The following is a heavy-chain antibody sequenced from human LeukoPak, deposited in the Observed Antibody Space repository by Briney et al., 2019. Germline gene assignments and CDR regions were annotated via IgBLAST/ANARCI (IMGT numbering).Heavy chain of an antibody. J-gene: IGHJ4*02. D-gene: IGHD3-10*01. CDR2: ISGSGGNT. V-gene: IGHV3-23*01. Sequence: AGGSLRLSCAASGFTFNTYAMNWVRQAPGKGLEWVSAISGSGGNTYYADSVKGRFTISRDNSKNTLYLQINSLRAEDTAVYYCAKGGNTMVRGLITYWGQGTLVTVSS. CDR3: AKGGNTMVRGLITY. CDR1: GFTFNTYA.